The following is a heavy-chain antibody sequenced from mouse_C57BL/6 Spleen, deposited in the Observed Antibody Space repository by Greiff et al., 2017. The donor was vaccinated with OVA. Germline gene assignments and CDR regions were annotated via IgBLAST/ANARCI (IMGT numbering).Heavy chain of an antibody. V-gene: IGHV1-64*01. CDR1: GYTFTSYW. Sequence: VKLQESGAELVKPGASVKLSCKASGYTFTSYWMHWVKQRPGQGLEWIGMIHPNSGSTNYNEKFKSKATLTVDKSSSTAYMQLSSLTSEDSAVYYCARFYYAMDYWGQGTSVTVSS. J-gene: IGHJ4*01. CDR2: IHPNSGST. CDR3: ARFYYAMDY.